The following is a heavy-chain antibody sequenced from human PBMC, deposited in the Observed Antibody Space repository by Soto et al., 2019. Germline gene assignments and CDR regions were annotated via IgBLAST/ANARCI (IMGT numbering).Heavy chain of an antibody. CDR3: ARDLSETTGTTRLNWFDP. J-gene: IGHJ5*02. Sequence: QVQLVQSGAEEKKPGASVKVSCKASGYTFTSYAMHWVRQAPGQRLEWMGWINAGNGNTKYSQKFQGRVTITRDTSASTAYMELSSLRSEDTAVYYCARDLSETTGTTRLNWFDPWGQGTLVTVSS. V-gene: IGHV1-3*05. CDR2: INAGNGNT. D-gene: IGHD1-1*01. CDR1: GYTFTSYA.